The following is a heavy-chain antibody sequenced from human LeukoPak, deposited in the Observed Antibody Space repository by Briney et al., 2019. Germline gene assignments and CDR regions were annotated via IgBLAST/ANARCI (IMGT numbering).Heavy chain of an antibody. CDR1: GYTFTSYG. V-gene: IGHV1-18*01. Sequence: ASVKVSCKASGYTFTSYGISWVRQAPGQGLEWMGWISAYNGNTNYAQKLQGRVTMTTDTSTSTACMELRSLRSDDTAVYYCASMYNWNYVHAFDIWGQGTMVTVSS. CDR3: ASMYNWNYVHAFDI. D-gene: IGHD1-7*01. J-gene: IGHJ3*02. CDR2: ISAYNGNT.